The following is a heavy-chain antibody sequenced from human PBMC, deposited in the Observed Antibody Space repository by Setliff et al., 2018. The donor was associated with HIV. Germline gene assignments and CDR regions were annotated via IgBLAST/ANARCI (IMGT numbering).Heavy chain of an antibody. J-gene: IGHJ2*01. V-gene: IGHV4-59*01. D-gene: IGHD6-6*01. CDR3: ARSVARDYWYFGH. CDR1: GDSFNNYH. Sequence: SETLSLTCTVSGDSFNNYHWSWIRQPPGEGLQFLGFFHYRGSPIYNPSLKSRVKISVDTSKNQFSLNLTSVTAADTAVYYCARSVARDYWYFGHWGRGTLVTVPQ. CDR2: FHYRGSP.